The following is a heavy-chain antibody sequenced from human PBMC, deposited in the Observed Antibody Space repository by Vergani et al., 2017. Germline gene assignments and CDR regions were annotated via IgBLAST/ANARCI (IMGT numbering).Heavy chain of an antibody. J-gene: IGHJ5*02. D-gene: IGHD2-2*02. V-gene: IGHV1-69*01. CDR2: IIPIFGTA. CDR3: ARDYCSSTSCYTRWFDP. CDR1: GGTFSSYA. Sequence: QVQLVQSGAEVKKPGSSVKVSCKASGGTFSSYAISWVRQAPGQGLAWMGGIIPIFGTANYAQKFQGRVTITADESTSTAYMELSSLRSEDTAVYYCARDYCSSTSCYTRWFDPWGQGTLVTVSS.